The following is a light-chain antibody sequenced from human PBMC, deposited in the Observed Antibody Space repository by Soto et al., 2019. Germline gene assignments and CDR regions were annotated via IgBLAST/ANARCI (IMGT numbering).Light chain of an antibody. CDR2: DAS. CDR3: QQRTNWPPMYT. V-gene: IGKV3-11*01. CDR1: QSVGSY. Sequence: EVVSTQSPATLSLSPGERATLSCRASQSVGSYLTWYQQKPGQAPRLLIYDASNRATGIPARFSGSGSGTDFTLTISSLEPEDFAVYYCQQRTNWPPMYTFGQGTKLEIK. J-gene: IGKJ2*01.